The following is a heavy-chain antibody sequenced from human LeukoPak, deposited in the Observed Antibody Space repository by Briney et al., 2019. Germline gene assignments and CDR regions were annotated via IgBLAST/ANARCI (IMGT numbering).Heavy chain of an antibody. D-gene: IGHD4-17*01. J-gene: IGHJ4*02. CDR3: ARDFGDFRTDY. CDR1: GASISSTVHY. V-gene: IGHV4-39*01. CDR2: SDYSGGT. Sequence: SETLSLTCTVSGASISSTVHYWAWIRQSPGKGLEWIGSSDYSGGTTYNPSLNSRVTVSVDTSKNQFSLKLTSVTAADTAVYYCARDFGDFRTDYWGQGSLVTVSS.